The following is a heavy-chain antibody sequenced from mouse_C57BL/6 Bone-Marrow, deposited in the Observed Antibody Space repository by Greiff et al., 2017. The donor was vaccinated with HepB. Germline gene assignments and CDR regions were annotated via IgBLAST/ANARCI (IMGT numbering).Heavy chain of an antibody. CDR3: ARGRERRYFDY. CDR1: GYTFTSYW. CDR2: IYPSDSET. Sequence: QVQLQQSGAELVRPGSSVKLSCKASGYTFTSYWMDWVKQRPGQGLEWIGNIYPSDSETHYNQKFKDKATLTVDKSSSTAYMQLSSLTSEDSAVYYCARGRERRYFDYWGQGTTLTVSS. V-gene: IGHV1-61*01. J-gene: IGHJ2*01.